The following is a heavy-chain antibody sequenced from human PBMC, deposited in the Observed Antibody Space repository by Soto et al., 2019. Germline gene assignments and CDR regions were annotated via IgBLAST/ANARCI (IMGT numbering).Heavy chain of an antibody. D-gene: IGHD3-22*01. CDR3: ARDREDYDSSGCIAF. V-gene: IGHV4-31*03. CDR2: IHYSGRT. Sequence: SDTLSLTCTVSGGSISSGGYYWSWIRQHPGEGLEWIGNIHYSGRTYYTPSLQSRVTISVDTSKNQFSLKLTSVTAADTAVYYCARDREDYDSSGCIAFWGQGTLVTVSS. CDR1: GGSISSGGYY. J-gene: IGHJ4*02.